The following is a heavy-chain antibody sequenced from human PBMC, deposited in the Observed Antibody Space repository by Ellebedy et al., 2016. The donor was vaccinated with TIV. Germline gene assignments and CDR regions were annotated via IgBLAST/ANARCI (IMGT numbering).Heavy chain of an antibody. CDR2: ISASGGHT. V-gene: IGHV3-23*01. D-gene: IGHD6-6*01. Sequence: GESLKIPXADSGFTFSSYAMSWVRQAPGKGLYWVSGISASGGHTYYADSVKGRFTISRDNSKNPLYLQMNSLRAEDTAVYYCAKGLIPDRLRFGMDVWGQGTTAAVSS. J-gene: IGHJ6*02. CDR1: GFTFSSYA. CDR3: AKGLIPDRLRFGMDV.